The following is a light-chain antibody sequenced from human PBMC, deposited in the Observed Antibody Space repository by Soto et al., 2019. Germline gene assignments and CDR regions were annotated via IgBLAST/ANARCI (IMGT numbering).Light chain of an antibody. Sequence: QSVLTQSPSVSAAPGRKVTISCSGSSSNIGNNYVSWYRQLPGTAPKLLIYDNNKRPSGIPDRFSGSKSGTSGTLDITGLQTGDEADYYCATWDGSLPGEVFGGGTKLTVL. CDR2: DNN. J-gene: IGLJ2*01. CDR3: ATWDGSLPGEV. CDR1: SSNIGNNY. V-gene: IGLV1-51*01.